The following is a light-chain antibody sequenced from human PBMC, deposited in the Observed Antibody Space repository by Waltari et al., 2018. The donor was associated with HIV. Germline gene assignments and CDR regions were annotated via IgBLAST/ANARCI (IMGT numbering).Light chain of an antibody. CDR1: SSNLRSPS. J-gene: IGLJ2*01. Sequence: QPLLTQSPSASGTPGQRVNISCFGPSSNLRSPSVNWYQHFPGTPPTLLIFSNTERPSGVPDRFSGSKSGTSASLAITGLHSQDEADYYCSVWDVTLNGLVFGGGTRLSVL. CDR3: SVWDVTLNGLV. CDR2: SNT. V-gene: IGLV1-44*01.